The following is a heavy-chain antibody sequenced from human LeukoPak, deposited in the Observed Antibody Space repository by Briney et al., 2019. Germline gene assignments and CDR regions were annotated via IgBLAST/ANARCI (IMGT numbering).Heavy chain of an antibody. CDR2: IQSGGST. CDR3: ARRAVTNQFDS. D-gene: IGHD4-17*01. CDR1: GLTVTNNH. J-gene: IGHJ4*02. Sequence: GGSLRLSCAASGLTVTNNHMTWVRQAPGKGLEWVSVIQSGGSTYYADSVKGRFTISRNNSKNTLYLQMSSLRAEDTAVYYCARRAVTNQFDSWGQGTLVTVSS. V-gene: IGHV3-66*02.